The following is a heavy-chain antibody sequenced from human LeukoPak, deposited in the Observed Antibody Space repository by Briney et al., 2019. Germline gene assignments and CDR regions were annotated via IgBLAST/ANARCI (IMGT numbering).Heavy chain of an antibody. D-gene: IGHD2-8*01. CDR2: IYSDGRT. CDR3: AKAYGTNGYFQLPIDF. Sequence: PGGSLRLSCAASGFTVSNKYMTWVRQDPGKGLEWVSLIYSDGRTYYEDSVKGRCTISRDNSKNTLYLKMNSLRAEDTAIYYCAKAYGTNGYFQLPIDFWGQGTLVTVSS. V-gene: IGHV3-53*01. CDR1: GFTVSNKY. J-gene: IGHJ4*02.